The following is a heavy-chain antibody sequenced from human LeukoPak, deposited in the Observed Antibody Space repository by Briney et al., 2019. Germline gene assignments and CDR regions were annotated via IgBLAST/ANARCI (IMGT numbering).Heavy chain of an antibody. Sequence: GASVKVSCKASGGTFSSYAISWVRQAPGQGLEWMGGIIPIFGTANYAQKFQGRVTITADKSTSTAYMELSSLRSEDTAVYYCARVGDRVDSGRRNYYYYMDVWGKGTTVTVSS. D-gene: IGHD5-12*01. J-gene: IGHJ6*03. V-gene: IGHV1-69*06. CDR1: GGTFSSYA. CDR2: IIPIFGTA. CDR3: ARVGDRVDSGRRNYYYYMDV.